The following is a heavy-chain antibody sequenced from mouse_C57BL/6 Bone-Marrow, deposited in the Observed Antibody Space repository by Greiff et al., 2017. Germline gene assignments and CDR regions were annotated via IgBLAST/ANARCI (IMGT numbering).Heavy chain of an antibody. CDR1: GFTFSDYG. Sequence: DVKLVESGGGLVKPGGSLKLSCAASGFTFSDYGMHWVRQAPEKGLEWVAYISSGSSTIYYADTVKGRFTISRDNAKNNLFLQMTSLRSEDTAMYYCARGYSNYPSYAMDYWGQGTSVTVSS. CDR2: ISSGSSTI. J-gene: IGHJ4*01. CDR3: ARGYSNYPSYAMDY. D-gene: IGHD2-5*01. V-gene: IGHV5-17*01.